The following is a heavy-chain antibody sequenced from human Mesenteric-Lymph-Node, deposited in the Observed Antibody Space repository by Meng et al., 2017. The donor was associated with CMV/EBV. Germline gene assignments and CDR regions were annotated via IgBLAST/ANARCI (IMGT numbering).Heavy chain of an antibody. CDR2: ISSDGSST. D-gene: IGHD2-2*01. J-gene: IGHJ4*02. CDR1: GFTVSSNY. CDR3: ARTPLYCSSASCYTFDY. Sequence: GGSLRLSCAASGFTVSSNYMSWVRQAPGKGLEWVSRISSDGSSTNYADSVKGRFTISRDNAKNTLYLQMNSLRAEDTAVYYCARTPLYCSSASCYTFDYWGQGTLVTVSS. V-gene: IGHV3-74*01.